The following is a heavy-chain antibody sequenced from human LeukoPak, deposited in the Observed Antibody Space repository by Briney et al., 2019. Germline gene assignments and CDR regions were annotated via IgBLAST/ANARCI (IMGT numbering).Heavy chain of an antibody. CDR1: GGSISSGGYY. CDR2: IYYSGST. V-gene: IGHV4-31*03. CDR3: TAVRGVRHRWVY. Sequence: SQTLSRTCTVSGGSISSGGYYWSWIRQHPGKGLEWIGYIYYSGSTYYNPSLKSRVTISVDASKNQFSLKLSSVTAADTAVYYCTAVRGVRHRWVYWGQGTLVTVSS. J-gene: IGHJ4*02. D-gene: IGHD3-10*01.